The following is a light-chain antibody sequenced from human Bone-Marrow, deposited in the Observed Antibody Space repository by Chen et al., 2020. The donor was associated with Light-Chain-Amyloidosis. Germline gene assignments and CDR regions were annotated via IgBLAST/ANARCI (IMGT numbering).Light chain of an antibody. V-gene: IGLV1-47*01. Sequence: QSVLTQPPSASGTPGQRVTISCSGSSSNIGPNSVIWYQQLPGTAPKLLIYRTHQRPSGVPDRVSGSKSGTSASLAISGLRSADEADYYCAAWDDSLSGWVFGGGTKLTVL. CDR2: RTH. CDR3: AAWDDSLSGWV. J-gene: IGLJ3*02. CDR1: SSNIGPNS.